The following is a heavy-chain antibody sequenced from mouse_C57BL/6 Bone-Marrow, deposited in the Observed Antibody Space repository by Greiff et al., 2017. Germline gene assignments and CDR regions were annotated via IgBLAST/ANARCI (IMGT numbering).Heavy chain of an antibody. J-gene: IGHJ2*01. Sequence: VKLQQPGAELVKPGASVKMSCKASGYTFTSYWITWVKQRPGQGLEWIGDIYPGSGSTNYNEKFKSKATLTVATSSSTAYMQLSSLTSEDSAVYYCARFYDGYYPSCFAYWGQGTTLTVSA. CDR3: ARFYDGYYPSCFAY. V-gene: IGHV1-55*01. CDR1: GYTFTSYW. CDR2: IYPGSGST. D-gene: IGHD2-3*01.